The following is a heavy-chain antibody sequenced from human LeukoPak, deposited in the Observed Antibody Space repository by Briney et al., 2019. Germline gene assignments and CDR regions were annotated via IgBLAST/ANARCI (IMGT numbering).Heavy chain of an antibody. V-gene: IGHV3-21*01. CDR1: GFTFSSYS. J-gene: IGHJ4*02. CDR2: ISSSSSHI. Sequence: GGPLRLSCPASGFTFSSYSTNGVRQAPGKVLQWVSSISSSSSHIYYADSVKGRFTISRDNAKNSLYLQMNSLRPADTAVYSCARTDEAPDYWGQGTLVTVSS. CDR3: ARTDEAPDY.